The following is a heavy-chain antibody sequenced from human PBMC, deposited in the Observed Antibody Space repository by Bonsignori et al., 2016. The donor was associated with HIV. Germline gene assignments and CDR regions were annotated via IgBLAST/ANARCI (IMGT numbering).Heavy chain of an antibody. CDR2: LNPSGGST. CDR3: ARVLPTKSMLRWFYGSGITNLGPFDI. D-gene: IGHD3-10*01. V-gene: IGHV1-46*01. J-gene: IGHJ3*02. Sequence: WVRQAPGQGFEWMGVLNPSGGSTSYSQTYQGRVTVTADTSTATVYMELRTLTSEDTAIYYCARVLPTKSMLRWFYGSGITNLGPFDIWGQGTMVTVSS.